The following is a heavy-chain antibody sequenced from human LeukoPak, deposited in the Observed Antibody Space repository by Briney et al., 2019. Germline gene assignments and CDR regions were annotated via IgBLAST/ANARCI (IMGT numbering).Heavy chain of an antibody. V-gene: IGHV3-20*04. J-gene: IGHJ6*03. D-gene: IGHD3-10*01. CDR3: ARERFGSDYYLDV. CDR2: INWNGGTT. CDR1: GFTFSSYW. Sequence: PGGSLGLSCAASGFTFSSYWMHWVRQVPGKGLECVSSINWNGGTTAYAVSVEGRFTISRDNAKNSLYLQLNSLRVEDTALYYCARERFGSDYYLDVWGRGTTVTVSS.